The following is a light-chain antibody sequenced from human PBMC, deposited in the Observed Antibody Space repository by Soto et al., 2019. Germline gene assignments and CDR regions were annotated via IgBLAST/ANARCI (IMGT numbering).Light chain of an antibody. CDR3: QQYGRSGT. V-gene: IGKV3-20*01. CDR2: GAS. Sequence: ILVTQSPATLSLSPGESATLSCRASQTVSKNYLAWYQQKPGQAPRLLIYGASNRATGIPDRFSGSGSGTDFTLTIGRLEPEDFAVYYCQQYGRSGTFGQGTKVDI. J-gene: IGKJ1*01. CDR1: QTVSKNY.